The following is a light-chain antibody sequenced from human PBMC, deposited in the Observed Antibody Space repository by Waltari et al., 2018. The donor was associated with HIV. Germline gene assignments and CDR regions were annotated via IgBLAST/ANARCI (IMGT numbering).Light chain of an antibody. V-gene: IGLV1-40*01. CDR2: SSS. CDR1: SSNIGAGYD. Sequence: QSVLTQPPSVSGAPGQRVTISCPGSSSNIGAGYDVHWYQQLPGTAPKLLIYSSSDRAVGVPDRFSGSKSGTSASLVITGLQAEDEADYYCQSYDRISWVFGAGTKLTVL. CDR3: QSYDRISWV. J-gene: IGLJ3*02.